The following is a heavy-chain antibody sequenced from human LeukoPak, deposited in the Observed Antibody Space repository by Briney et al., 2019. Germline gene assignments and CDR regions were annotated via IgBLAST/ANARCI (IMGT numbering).Heavy chain of an antibody. V-gene: IGHV4-59*01. CDR3: ARGGNSWYADY. CDR2: IYYSGST. J-gene: IGHJ4*02. Sequence: SETLSLTCTVSGESISGFYWTWIRQPPGKGLEWIGYIYYSGSTNYNPSLKSRVTISVDTSKNQFSLKLSSVTAADTAVYYCARGGNSWYADYWGQGTLVTVSS. CDR1: GESISGFY. D-gene: IGHD6-13*01.